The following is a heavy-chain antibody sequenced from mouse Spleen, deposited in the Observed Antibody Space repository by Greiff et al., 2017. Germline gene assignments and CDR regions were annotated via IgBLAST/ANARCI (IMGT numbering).Heavy chain of an antibody. V-gene: IGHV5-17*01. CDR3: ARRSRSNYFDY. CDR2: IISGSSTI. D-gene: IGHD1-1*01. J-gene: IGHJ2*01. Sequence: EVKLMESGGGLVKPGGSLKLSCAASGFTFSDYGMHWVRQAPEKGLLWVAYIISGSSTIYYAETVKGRFTISRDNAKNTLFLQMTSLRAEDTAMYYCARRSRSNYFDYWGQGTTLTVSS. CDR1: GFTFSDYG.